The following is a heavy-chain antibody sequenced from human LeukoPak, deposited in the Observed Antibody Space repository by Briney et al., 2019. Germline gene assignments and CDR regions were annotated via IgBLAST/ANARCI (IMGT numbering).Heavy chain of an antibody. J-gene: IGHJ4*02. CDR3: AREGFITIFGVVIKDHFDY. Sequence: GASVKVSCKASGYTFTSYYMHWVRQAPGQGLEWMGIINPSGGSTSYAQKFQGRVTMTRDTSTSTVYMELSSLRSEDTAVYYCAREGFITIFGVVIKDHFDYWGQGTLVTVSS. V-gene: IGHV1-46*01. CDR1: GYTFTSYY. D-gene: IGHD3-3*01. CDR2: INPSGGST.